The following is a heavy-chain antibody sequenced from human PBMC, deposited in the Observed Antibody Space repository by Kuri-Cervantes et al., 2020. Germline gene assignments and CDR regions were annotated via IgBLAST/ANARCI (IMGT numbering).Heavy chain of an antibody. D-gene: IGHD5-12*01. J-gene: IGHJ4*02. Sequence: SETLSLTCTVSGGSVSSGSYYWSWIRQPPGKGLEWIGYIYYSGSTNYNPSLKSRVTISVDTSKNQFSLKLSSVTAADTAVYYCARDREYSGYDWHSFDYWGQGTLVTVSS. CDR2: IYYSGST. CDR1: GGSVSSGSYY. CDR3: ARDREYSGYDWHSFDY. V-gene: IGHV4-61*01.